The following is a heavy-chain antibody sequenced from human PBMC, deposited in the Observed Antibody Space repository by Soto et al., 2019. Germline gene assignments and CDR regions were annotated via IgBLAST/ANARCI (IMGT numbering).Heavy chain of an antibody. V-gene: IGHV1-69*02. CDR3: AAGGGDYYYYYMDV. J-gene: IGHJ6*03. Sequence: ASVKVSCKASGGTFSSHTISWVRQAPGQGLEWMGRIIPILGIANYAQKFQGRVTITADKSTSTAYMELSSLRSEDTAVYYCAAGGGDYYYYYMDVWGKGTTVTVSS. CDR2: IIPILGIA. CDR1: GGTFSSHT. D-gene: IGHD3-16*01.